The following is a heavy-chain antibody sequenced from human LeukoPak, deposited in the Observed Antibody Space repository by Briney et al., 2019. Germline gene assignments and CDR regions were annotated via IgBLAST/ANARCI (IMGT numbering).Heavy chain of an antibody. CDR3: AGLYYYDSSGSYYYYYGMDV. CDR1: GGTFSSYT. J-gene: IGHJ6*02. D-gene: IGHD3-22*01. CDR2: IIPILGIA. Sequence: TVKVSCKASGGTFSSYTISWVRQAPGQGLEWMGRIIPILGIANYAQKFQGRVTITADKSTSTAYMELSSLRSEDTAVYYCAGLYYYDSSGSYYYYYGMDVWGQGTTVTVSS. V-gene: IGHV1-69*02.